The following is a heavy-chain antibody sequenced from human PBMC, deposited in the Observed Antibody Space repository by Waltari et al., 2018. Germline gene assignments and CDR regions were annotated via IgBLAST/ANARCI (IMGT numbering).Heavy chain of an antibody. CDR2: VDPELGDT. J-gene: IGHJ5*01. Sequence: EVQLVQSGAEVKKPGAAARISCRASGSPFTAYYIPWIQQAPGKGLTWMGRVDPELGDTLFVPQFQGRLTLTADTSRDTAYMELTSLHYDDTAVYYCARGPLGAAHWFDSWGQGTLVTVSS. V-gene: IGHV1-69-2*01. D-gene: IGHD1-26*01. CDR3: ARGPLGAAHWFDS. CDR1: GSPFTAYY.